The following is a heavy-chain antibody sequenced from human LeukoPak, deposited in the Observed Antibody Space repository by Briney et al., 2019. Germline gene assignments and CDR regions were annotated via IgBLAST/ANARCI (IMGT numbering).Heavy chain of an antibody. Sequence: SETLSLTCTVWGGSINNYFWSWIRQPAGEGLEWIGRIYSSGSTTYNPSLKSRVTLSVDTSKNQFSLKLTSVTAADTAVYYCARDGTYNNYDYWGQGTLVTVSS. CDR2: IYSSGST. J-gene: IGHJ4*02. D-gene: IGHD1-14*01. CDR3: ARDGTYNNYDY. CDR1: GGSINNYF. V-gene: IGHV4-4*07.